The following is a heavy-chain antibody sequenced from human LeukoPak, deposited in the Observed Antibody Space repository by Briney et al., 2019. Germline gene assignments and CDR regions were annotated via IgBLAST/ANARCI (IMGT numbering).Heavy chain of an antibody. CDR3: TKGGYNTSWYWFF. CDR1: GFTFSDQY. Sequence: PGGSLRLSCAASGFTFSDQYMTWIRQAPGKGLEWVAQISSRSNDINYADSVKSRFTISRDNAKNSVYLQMNSLRVEDTAVYYCTKGGYNTSWYWFFWGQGTLVIVSS. J-gene: IGHJ4*02. CDR2: ISSRSNDI. D-gene: IGHD2-8*02. V-gene: IGHV3-11*06.